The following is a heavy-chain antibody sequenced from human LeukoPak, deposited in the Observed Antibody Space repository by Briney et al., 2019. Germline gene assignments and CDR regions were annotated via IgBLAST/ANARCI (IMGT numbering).Heavy chain of an antibody. CDR2: INPNSGGT. CDR1: GYTFTGYY. V-gene: IGHV1-2*02. Sequence: GASVKVSCKASGYTFTGYYMHWVRQAPGQGLEWMGWINPNSGGTNYAQKFQGRVTMTRDTSISTAYMELSRLRSDDTAVYYCARDLSRIVGAIAHWGQGTLVTVSS. J-gene: IGHJ4*02. CDR3: ARDLSRIVGAIAH. D-gene: IGHD1-26*01.